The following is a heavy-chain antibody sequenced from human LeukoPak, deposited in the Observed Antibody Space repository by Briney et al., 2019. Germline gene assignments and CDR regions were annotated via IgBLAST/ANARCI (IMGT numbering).Heavy chain of an antibody. V-gene: IGHV3-30*18. CDR3: AKGRGTYFDY. Sequence: GGSLRLSCAASGFTFSSYGMHWVRQAPGKGLEWVAVISYDGSNKYYADSVKGRFTISRDNSKNTLYLQMNSLRAEDTAVYYCAKGRGTYFDYWGQGTLATVSS. CDR2: ISYDGSNK. J-gene: IGHJ4*02. CDR1: GFTFSSYG. D-gene: IGHD3-16*01.